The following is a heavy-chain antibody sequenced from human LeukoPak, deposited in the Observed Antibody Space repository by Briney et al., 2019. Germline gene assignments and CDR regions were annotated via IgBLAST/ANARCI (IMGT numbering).Heavy chain of an antibody. V-gene: IGHV3-23*01. Sequence: GGSLRLSCAASGVTFSSFGMNWVRQTPGKGLEWVSVISSSGDSTYYADSVKGRFTISRDNSKNTLYLQMNSLRAEDTAVYYCAKAGRGISSGYYSPFDRWGQGTLVTVSS. CDR2: ISSSGDST. D-gene: IGHD3-22*01. J-gene: IGHJ4*02. CDR1: GVTFSSFG. CDR3: AKAGRGISSGYYSPFDR.